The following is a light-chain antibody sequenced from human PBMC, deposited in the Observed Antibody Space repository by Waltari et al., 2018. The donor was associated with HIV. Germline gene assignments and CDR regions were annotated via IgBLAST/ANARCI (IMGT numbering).Light chain of an antibody. Sequence: IVLTQSPGTLSLSPGERATLSCRASQSVGSSFLAWYQQKPGQAPRLLIYDTSNRATGIPDRFRGSGSGTDFTLTISRLETEDFATYYCLQGYSSILTFGPGTKVEVK. V-gene: IGKV3D-20*02. J-gene: IGKJ3*01. CDR2: DTS. CDR1: QSVGSSF. CDR3: LQGYSSILT.